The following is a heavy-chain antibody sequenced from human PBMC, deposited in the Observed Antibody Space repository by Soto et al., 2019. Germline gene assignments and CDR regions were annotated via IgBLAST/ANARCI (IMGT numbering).Heavy chain of an antibody. Sequence: EVQLLESGGGLVQPGGSLRRSGAASGFTFSSYAMSWVRQAPGKGLEWVSAISGSGGSTYYADSVTGRFTISRDNSKNTLYLQMNSLRAEDTAVYYCAKDREQHNHYYYYGMDVWGQGTTVTVSS. CDR1: GFTFSSYA. V-gene: IGHV3-23*01. J-gene: IGHJ6*02. CDR3: AKDREQHNHYYYYGMDV. D-gene: IGHD6-13*01. CDR2: ISGSGGST.